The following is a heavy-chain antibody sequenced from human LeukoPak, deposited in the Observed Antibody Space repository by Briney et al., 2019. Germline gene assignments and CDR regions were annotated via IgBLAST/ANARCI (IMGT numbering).Heavy chain of an antibody. CDR2: ISYDGSNK. V-gene: IGHV3-30-3*01. J-gene: IGHJ2*01. Sequence: PGRSLRLSCAASGFTFSSYAMHWVRQAPGKGLEWVAVISYDGSNKYYADSVKGRFTISRDNSKNTLYLQMNSLRAEDTAVYYCARNGGDYVFWYFDLWGRGTLVTVSS. CDR3: ARNGGDYVFWYFDL. D-gene: IGHD4-17*01. CDR1: GFTFSSYA.